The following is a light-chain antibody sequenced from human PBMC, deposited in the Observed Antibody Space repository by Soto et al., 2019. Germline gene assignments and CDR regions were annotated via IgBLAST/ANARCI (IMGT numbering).Light chain of an antibody. CDR2: GAS. CDR1: QGISND. CDR3: QQYHSLPQIT. J-gene: IGKJ4*01. Sequence: DIQMTQSPPSLSASVGDRVTISCQASQGISNDLTWYQQKPGKAPKLLIYGASDLERGVPPRFSGSGSRTDFTLTINNLQPEDVATYYCQQYHSLPQITFGGGTKVEI. V-gene: IGKV1-33*01.